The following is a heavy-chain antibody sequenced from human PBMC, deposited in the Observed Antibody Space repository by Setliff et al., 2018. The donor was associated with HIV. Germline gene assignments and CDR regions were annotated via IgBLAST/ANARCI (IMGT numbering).Heavy chain of an antibody. CDR3: ARGTVITYFYDSSGSFDY. V-gene: IGHV4-34*01. J-gene: IGHJ4*02. D-gene: IGHD3-22*01. Sequence: SKTLSLTCAVYGESFSGYYWTWIRQPPGKGLEWIGEVNHSGNTNYNPSLKSRVTISADTSKNQFSLKLTSVTAADTAVYYCARGTVITYFYDSSGSFDYWGQGTLVTVS. CDR2: VNHSGNT. CDR1: GESFSGYY.